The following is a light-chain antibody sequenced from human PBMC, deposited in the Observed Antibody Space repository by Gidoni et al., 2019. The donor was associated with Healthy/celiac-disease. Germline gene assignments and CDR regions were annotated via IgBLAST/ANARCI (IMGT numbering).Light chain of an antibody. J-gene: IGKJ1*01. Sequence: ELVLTQSPATLSLSPGERATLSCRASQRVSSYLAWYQQKPGQAPRLLIYDASNRATGIPARLSGSGSGTDFTRTISSLETEDFAVYDCQQRSNWPRTFGQGTKVEIK. CDR1: QRVSSY. V-gene: IGKV3-11*01. CDR2: DAS. CDR3: QQRSNWPRT.